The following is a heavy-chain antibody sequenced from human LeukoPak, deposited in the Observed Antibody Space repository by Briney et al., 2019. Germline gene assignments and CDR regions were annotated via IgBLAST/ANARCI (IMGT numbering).Heavy chain of an antibody. V-gene: IGHV1-18*04. CDR3: ARDFSIGSCGLLGY. J-gene: IGHJ4*02. CDR1: GYTFTGYY. Sequence: ASVKVSCKASGYTFTGYYMHWVRQAPGQGLEWMGWISAYNGNTNYAQKLQGRVTMTTDTSTSTAYMELRSLRSDDTAVYYCARDFSIGSCGLLGYWGQGTLVTVSS. D-gene: IGHD6-13*01. CDR2: ISAYNGNT.